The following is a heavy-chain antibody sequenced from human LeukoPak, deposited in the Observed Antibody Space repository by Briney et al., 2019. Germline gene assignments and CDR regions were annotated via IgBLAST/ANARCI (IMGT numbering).Heavy chain of an antibody. Sequence: PSETLSLTCTVSGGSISSGGYYWSWIRQHPGKGLEWIGYIYYSGSTYYNPSLKSRVTISVDTSKNQFSLKLSSVTAADTAVYYCAGTGIAAAGSIDYWGQGTLVTVSS. CDR2: IYYSGST. CDR1: GGSISSGGYY. V-gene: IGHV4-31*03. J-gene: IGHJ4*02. CDR3: AGTGIAAAGSIDY. D-gene: IGHD6-13*01.